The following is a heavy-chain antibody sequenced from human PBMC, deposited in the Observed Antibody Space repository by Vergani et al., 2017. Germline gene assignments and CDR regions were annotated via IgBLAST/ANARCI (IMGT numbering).Heavy chain of an antibody. V-gene: IGHV1-8*03. J-gene: IGHJ4*02. Sequence: QVQLVQSGTEVKKPGASVKVSCKASGYTFTNYDIHWVRRATGQGLEWMGWMNPISGNTGFAQKFQGRVTITADKSTSTAYMELSSLRSEDTAVYYCARVAPGYCSSTSCYEYDYWGQGTLVTVSS. CDR2: MNPISGNT. CDR1: GYTFTNYD. D-gene: IGHD2-2*01. CDR3: ARVAPGYCSSTSCYEYDY.